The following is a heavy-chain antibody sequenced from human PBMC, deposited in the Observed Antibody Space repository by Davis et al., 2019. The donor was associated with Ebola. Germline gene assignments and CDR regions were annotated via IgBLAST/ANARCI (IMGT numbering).Heavy chain of an antibody. CDR1: GFTFSNAW. J-gene: IGHJ4*02. V-gene: IGHV3-15*01. Sequence: GESLKISCAASGFTFSNAWMSWVRQAPGKGLEWVGRIKSKTDGGTTDYAAPVKGRFTISRDDSKNTLYLQMNSLKTEDTAVYYCTTETLLEWLPFDYWGQGTLVTVS. CDR2: IKSKTDGGTT. CDR3: TTETLLEWLPFDY. D-gene: IGHD3-3*01.